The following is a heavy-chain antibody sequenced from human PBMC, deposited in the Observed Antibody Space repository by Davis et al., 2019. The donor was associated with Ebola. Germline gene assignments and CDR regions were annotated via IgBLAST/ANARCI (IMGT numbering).Heavy chain of an antibody. Sequence: PGGSLRLSCATSGLTFSTSAINWVRQVPGKGLEWVSYIGVSNSLIVYADSVKGRFTISRDDDKKSVFLQMNNLRTEDTAVYFCAVDFWLNYGHFQDWGQGTLVTVSS. CDR1: GLTFSTSA. CDR3: AVDFWLNYGHFQD. V-gene: IGHV3-21*05. D-gene: IGHD3-16*01. CDR2: IGVSNSLI. J-gene: IGHJ1*01.